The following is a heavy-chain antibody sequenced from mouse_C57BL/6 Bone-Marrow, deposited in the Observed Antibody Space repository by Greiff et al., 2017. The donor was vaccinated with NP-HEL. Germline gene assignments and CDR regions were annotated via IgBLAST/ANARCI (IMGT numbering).Heavy chain of an antibody. V-gene: IGHV1-81*01. J-gene: IGHJ3*01. CDR2: IYPRSGNT. Sequence: VQLQQSGAELARPGASVKLSCKASGYTFTSYGISWVKQRTGQGLEWIGEIYPRSGNTYYNEKFKGKATLTADKSSSTAYMELRSLTSEDSAVYFCATIVDLLSFLKAWFAYWGQGTLVTVSA. D-gene: IGHD2-2*01. CDR3: ATIVDLLSFLKAWFAY. CDR1: GYTFTSYG.